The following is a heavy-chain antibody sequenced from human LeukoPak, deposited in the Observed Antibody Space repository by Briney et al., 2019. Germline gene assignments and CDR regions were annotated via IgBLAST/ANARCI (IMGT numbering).Heavy chain of an antibody. J-gene: IGHJ4*02. CDR3: AKDAVDDYGDSFDY. D-gene: IGHD4-17*01. Sequence: GGSLRLSCAASGFTFSSYGMPWVRQAPGKGLEWVAVISYDGSNKYYADSVKGRFTISRDNSKNTLYLQMNSLRAEDTAVYYCAKDAVDDYGDSFDYWGQGTLVTVSS. CDR2: ISYDGSNK. CDR1: GFTFSSYG. V-gene: IGHV3-30*18.